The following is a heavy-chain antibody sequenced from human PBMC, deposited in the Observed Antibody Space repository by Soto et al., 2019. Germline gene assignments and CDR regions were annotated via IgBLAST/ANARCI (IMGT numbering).Heavy chain of an antibody. J-gene: IGHJ6*02. CDR3: ARGEVVGPPAIGAPMDV. CDR1: GFTFISYS. V-gene: IGHV3-21*01. D-gene: IGHD2-2*01. Sequence: KPWGSLRLSCAASGFTFISYSINFFRHSPFKWLEWVSSISSNSGYIYYADSVKGRFTISRDNAKNSLYLQMNSLRADDTAAYFCARGEVVGPPAIGAPMDVWGQGTTVTVSS. CDR2: ISSNSGYI.